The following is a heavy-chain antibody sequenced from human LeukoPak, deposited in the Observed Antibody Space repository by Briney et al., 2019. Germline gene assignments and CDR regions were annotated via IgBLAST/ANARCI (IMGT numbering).Heavy chain of an antibody. D-gene: IGHD5-12*01. CDR1: GGSISSGGYY. Sequence: SQTLSLTCTVSGGSISSGGYYWSWIRQHPGKGLEWIGYIYYSGSTNYNPSLKSRVTISVDTSKNQFSLKLSSVTAADTAVYYCARVWWLRDAFDIWGQGTMVTVSS. CDR2: IYYSGST. J-gene: IGHJ3*02. CDR3: ARVWWLRDAFDI. V-gene: IGHV4-31*03.